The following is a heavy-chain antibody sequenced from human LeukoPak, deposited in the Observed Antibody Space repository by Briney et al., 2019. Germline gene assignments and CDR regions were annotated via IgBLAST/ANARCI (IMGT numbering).Heavy chain of an antibody. V-gene: IGHV1-69*05. D-gene: IGHD3-10*01. J-gene: IGHJ6*03. Sequence: GASVKVSCKASGGTFSSYAISWVRQAPGQGLEWMGGIIPIFGTANYAQKFQGRVTVTTDESTSTAYMELSSLRSEDTAVYYCARATRGDYYYYYMDVWGKGTTVTVSS. CDR3: ARATRGDYYYYYMDV. CDR2: IIPIFGTA. CDR1: GGTFSSYA.